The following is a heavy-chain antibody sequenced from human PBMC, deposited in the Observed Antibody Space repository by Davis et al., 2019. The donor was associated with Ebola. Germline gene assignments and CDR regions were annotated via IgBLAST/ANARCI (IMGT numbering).Heavy chain of an antibody. V-gene: IGHV3-73*01. Sequence: GESLKISCAASGFTFSGSAMHWVRQASGKGLEWVGRIRSKANSYATAYAASVKGRFTISRDDSKNTAYLQMNSLKTEDTAVYYCTSSDSGRVDYWGQGTLVTVSS. J-gene: IGHJ4*02. CDR3: TSSDSGRVDY. CDR2: IRSKANSYAT. CDR1: GFTFSGSA. D-gene: IGHD3-10*01.